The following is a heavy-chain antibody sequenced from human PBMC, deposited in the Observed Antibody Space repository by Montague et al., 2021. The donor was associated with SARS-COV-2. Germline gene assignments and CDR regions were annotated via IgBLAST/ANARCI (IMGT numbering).Heavy chain of an antibody. J-gene: IGHJ4*02. CDR2: IYDSGGA. CDR1: GGSMRRYY. Sequence: SETLSLTCTISGGSMRRYYWTWIRQLPGKELEWIGSIYDSGGARYNPSLKSRVSISVDASKNQFSLRVTSVTAADTAVYFCARRGTGNYEILDYWGQGIQVTVSS. V-gene: IGHV4-59*01. D-gene: IGHD3-3*01. CDR3: ARRGTGNYEILDY.